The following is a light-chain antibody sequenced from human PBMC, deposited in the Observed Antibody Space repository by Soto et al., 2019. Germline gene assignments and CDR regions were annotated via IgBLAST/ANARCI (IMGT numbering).Light chain of an antibody. Sequence: QSALTQPRSVSGSPGQSVTISCTGTSSDVGDYNYVSWYQQYPGKAPKLVIYDVSKRPSGVPDRFSGSKSGNTASLTISGLQAEDEADYYCCSFAGSYTFWVFGGGTNFTVL. V-gene: IGLV2-11*01. CDR3: CSFAGSYTFWV. J-gene: IGLJ3*02. CDR2: DVS. CDR1: SSDVGDYNY.